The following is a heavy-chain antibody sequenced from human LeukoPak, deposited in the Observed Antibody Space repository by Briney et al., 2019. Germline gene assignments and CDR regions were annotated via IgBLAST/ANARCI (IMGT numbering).Heavy chain of an antibody. V-gene: IGHV3-53*01. CDR1: GFTVSSNY. CDR3: AKDPIAVAGTVDY. Sequence: GGSLRLSCAASGFTVSSNYMSWVRQAPGKGLEWVSAIYSGGDTYYADSVKGRFTISRDNSKNTLYLQMNSLRAEDTAVYYCAKDPIAVAGTVDYWGQGTLVTVSS. J-gene: IGHJ4*02. CDR2: IYSGGDT. D-gene: IGHD6-19*01.